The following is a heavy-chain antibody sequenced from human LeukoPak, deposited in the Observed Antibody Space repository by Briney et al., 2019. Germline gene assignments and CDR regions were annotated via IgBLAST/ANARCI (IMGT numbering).Heavy chain of an antibody. CDR1: GFTFSSYA. CDR2: ISYDGSNK. V-gene: IGHV3-30-3*01. D-gene: IGHD3-16*01. Sequence: GGSLRLSCAASGFTFSSYAMHWVRQAPGKGLEWVAVISYDGSNKYYADSVKGRFTISRDNSKNTLYLQMNSLRAEDTAVYYCARYGLGGAPPGFDYWGQGTLVTVSS. CDR3: ARYGLGGAPPGFDY. J-gene: IGHJ4*02.